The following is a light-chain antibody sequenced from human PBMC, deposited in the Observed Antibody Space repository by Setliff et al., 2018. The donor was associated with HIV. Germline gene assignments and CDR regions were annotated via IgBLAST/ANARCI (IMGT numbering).Light chain of an antibody. CDR2: EVS. J-gene: IGLJ1*01. V-gene: IGLV2-8*01. CDR3: ASYAGNDTHDPYL. CDR1: SSDIGAHNH. Sequence: QSALTQPPSASGSPGQSVAISCTGTSSDIGAHNHVSWYQQYPGKAPKLMISEVSQRPSGVPDRFSGSKSGNTASLTVSGLRPEDEADYYCASYAGNDTHDPYLFGTGTKVTVL.